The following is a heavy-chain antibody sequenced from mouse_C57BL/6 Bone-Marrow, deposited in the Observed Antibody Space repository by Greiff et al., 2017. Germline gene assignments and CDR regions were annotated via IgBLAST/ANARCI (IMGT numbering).Heavy chain of an antibody. CDR3: ARGGYDAWFAC. CDR2: IYPGDGDT. V-gene: IGHV1-82*01. CDR1: GYAFSSSW. D-gene: IGHD2-2*01. Sequence: QVTLKVSGPELVKPGASVKISCKASGYAFSSSWMNWVKQRPGKGLEWIGRIYPGDGDTNYNGKFKGKATLTADKSSSTAYMQLSSLTSEDSAVYFCARGGYDAWFACWGKGTLVTVSA. J-gene: IGHJ3*01.